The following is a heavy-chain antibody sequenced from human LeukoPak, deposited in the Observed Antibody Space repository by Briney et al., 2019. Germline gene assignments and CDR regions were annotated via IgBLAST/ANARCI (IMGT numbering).Heavy chain of an antibody. CDR3: AKDTNHYDFWSGYYN. J-gene: IGHJ4*02. CDR1: GFTFDDYA. CDR2: ISWNSGSI. Sequence: GGSLRLSCAASGFTFDDYAMHWVRQAPGKGLEWVSGISWNSGSIGYADSVKGRFTISRDNAKNSLYLQMNSLRAEDTALNYCAKDTNHYDFWSGYYNWGQGTLVTVSS. D-gene: IGHD3-3*01. V-gene: IGHV3-9*01.